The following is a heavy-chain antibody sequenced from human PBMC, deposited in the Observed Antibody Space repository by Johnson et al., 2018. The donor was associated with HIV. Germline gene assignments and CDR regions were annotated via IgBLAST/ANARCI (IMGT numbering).Heavy chain of an antibody. CDR1: GFIFGDYA. J-gene: IGHJ3*02. V-gene: IGHV3-66*01. Sequence: EVQLVESGGGLEQPGRSLRLSCRTSGFIFGDYAMSWVRQAPGKGLEWVSVIYSSGGTLYSDSVRGRFTVSRDNSKNTLYLQMNSLRAEDTAVYYCARRGRSSSWYDLDIWGQGTMVSVSS. D-gene: IGHD6-13*01. CDR2: IYSSGGT. CDR3: ARRGRSSSWYDLDI.